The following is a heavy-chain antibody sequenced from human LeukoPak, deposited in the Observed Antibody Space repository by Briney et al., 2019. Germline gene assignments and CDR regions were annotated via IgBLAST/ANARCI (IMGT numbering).Heavy chain of an antibody. CDR1: GYSISSGYY. J-gene: IGHJ5*02. CDR3: ARHCGNLDWFDP. CDR2: IYHSGST. D-gene: IGHD1-14*01. V-gene: IGHV4-38-2*01. Sequence: SETLSLTCAVSGYSISSGYYWGWIRQPPGKGLEWIGSIYHSGSTYYNPSLKSRVTISVDTSKNQFSLQLSSVTAADTAVYYCARHCGNLDWFDPWGQGTLVTVSS.